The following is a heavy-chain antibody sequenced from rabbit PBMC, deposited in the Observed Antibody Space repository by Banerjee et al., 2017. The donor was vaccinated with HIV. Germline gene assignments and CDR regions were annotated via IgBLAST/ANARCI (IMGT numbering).Heavy chain of an antibody. CDR2: ST. J-gene: IGHJ3*01. V-gene: IGHV1S47*01. D-gene: IGHD6-1*01. Sequence: STYYANWVNGRFTISRSPSLNTVTLQMTSLTAADTATYFCARSDFYAAYGYSNLWGQGTLVTVS. CDR3: ARSDFYAAYGYSNL.